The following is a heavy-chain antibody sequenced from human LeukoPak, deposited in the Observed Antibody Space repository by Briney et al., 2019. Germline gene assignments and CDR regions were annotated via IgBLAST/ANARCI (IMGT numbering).Heavy chain of an antibody. CDR3: AKGRNDYGYFDY. Sequence: GGTLRLSCAASGFTFSNYAMSWVRQAPGKGLEWVSAITGGGGSAYYAHSVKGRFTISRDNSKNTLYLQMNSLRVEDTAVYYCAKGRNDYGYFDYWGQGTLVTVSS. CDR1: GFTFSNYA. V-gene: IGHV3-23*01. D-gene: IGHD4-17*01. CDR2: ITGGGGSA. J-gene: IGHJ4*02.